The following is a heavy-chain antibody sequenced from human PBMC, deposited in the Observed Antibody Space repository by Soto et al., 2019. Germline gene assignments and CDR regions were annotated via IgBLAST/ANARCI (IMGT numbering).Heavy chain of an antibody. Sequence: QVQLVESGGGVVQPGRSLRLSCAASGFTFSSYGMHWVRQAPGKGLEWVAVISYDGSDNYNADSVKGRFTISRDNSKKTLYLQKNRLRDEDTAVDYCAKESKRGKGYNCPFYPWGQGTLVTVSS. CDR1: GFTFSSYG. J-gene: IGHJ5*02. CDR3: AKESKRGKGYNCPFYP. V-gene: IGHV3-30*18. D-gene: IGHD1-1*01. CDR2: ISYDGSDN.